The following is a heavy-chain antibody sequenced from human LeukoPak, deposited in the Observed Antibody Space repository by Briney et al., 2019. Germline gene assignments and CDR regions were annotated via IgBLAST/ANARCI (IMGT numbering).Heavy chain of an antibody. CDR3: ARGAKWAYYFDY. V-gene: IGHV3-74*03. J-gene: IGHJ4*02. CDR2: INSDGSST. CDR1: GFIFSSYW. Sequence: GGSLRLSCTASGFIFSSYWIHWVRQVPGKGLVWVGRINSDGSSTKFADSVKGRFAISRDNVKNTVHLQMVSLRADDTAVYYCARGAKWAYYFDYWGQGTLVTVSS. D-gene: IGHD1-26*01.